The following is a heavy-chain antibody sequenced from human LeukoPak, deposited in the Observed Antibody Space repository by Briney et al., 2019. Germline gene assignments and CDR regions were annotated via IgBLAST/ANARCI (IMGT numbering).Heavy chain of an antibody. CDR1: GGSIRSYY. J-gene: IGHJ4*02. V-gene: IGHV4-4*07. CDR3: AREDVYYYGSGSYSTFDY. Sequence: SETLSLTCTVSGGSIRSYYWSWIRQPAGKGLEWIGRIYTSGSTNYNPSLKSRVTMSVDTSKSQFSLKLSSVTAADTAVYYCAREDVYYYGSGSYSTFDYWGQGTLVTVSS. CDR2: IYTSGST. D-gene: IGHD3-10*01.